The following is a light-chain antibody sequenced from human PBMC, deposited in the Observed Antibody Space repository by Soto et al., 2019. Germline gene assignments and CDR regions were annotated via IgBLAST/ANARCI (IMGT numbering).Light chain of an antibody. J-gene: IGLJ2*01. CDR3: SSYAGGNNLL. Sequence: QSALTQPPSASGSPGQSVTISCTGTSIDIGYYNFVSWYQQHPGKAPKLIIYEVNTRPSGVPDRFSGSKSGSTASLTVSGLQAEDEADYYCSSYAGGNNLLSGGGTQLTVL. V-gene: IGLV2-8*01. CDR2: EVN. CDR1: SIDIGYYNF.